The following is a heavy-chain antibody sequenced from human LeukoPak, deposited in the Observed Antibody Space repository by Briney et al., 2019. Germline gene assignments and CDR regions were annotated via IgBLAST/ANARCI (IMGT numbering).Heavy chain of an antibody. J-gene: IGHJ3*02. CDR3: ARDGGSSTPGGYAFDI. D-gene: IGHD2-2*01. CDR1: GGTFSSYA. V-gene: IGHV1-69*05. Sequence: ASVKVSCKASGGTFSSYAISWVRQAPGQGLEWMGGIIPIFGTANYAQKSQGRVTITTDESTSTAYMELSSLRSEDTAVYYCARDGGSSTPGGYAFDIWGQGTMVTVSS. CDR2: IIPIFGTA.